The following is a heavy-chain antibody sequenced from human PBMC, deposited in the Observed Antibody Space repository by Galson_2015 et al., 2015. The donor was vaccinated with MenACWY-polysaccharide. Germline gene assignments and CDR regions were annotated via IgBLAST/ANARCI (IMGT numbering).Heavy chain of an antibody. CDR2: INTDGSST. V-gene: IGHV3-74*01. J-gene: IGHJ3*01. D-gene: IGHD2-21*02. Sequence: SLRLSCAASGFTFSSYWMHWVRQAPGEGLVWVSRINTDGSSTSYADSVKGRFTVSRDNAKNTVYLQMNSLRAEDTAVYYCARDPHCGAGCSIHDACDVWGQGTKVTVSS. CDR3: ARDPHCGAGCSIHDACDV. CDR1: GFTFSSYW.